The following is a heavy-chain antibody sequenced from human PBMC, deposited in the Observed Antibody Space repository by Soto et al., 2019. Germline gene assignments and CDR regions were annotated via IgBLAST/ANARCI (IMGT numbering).Heavy chain of an antibody. CDR2: VRGSGAGT. CDR3: ARDQRGAFDY. CDR1: GFTFNNYA. D-gene: IGHD1-26*01. Sequence: PGESQKISCAASGFTFNNYAMSWVRQAPGKAPEWVAAVRGSGAGTYHADSVRGRFTSSRDNLNNILYLQMNSLRAEDTAMYYCARDQRGAFDYWGHGTLVTVSS. J-gene: IGHJ4*01. V-gene: IGHV3-23*01.